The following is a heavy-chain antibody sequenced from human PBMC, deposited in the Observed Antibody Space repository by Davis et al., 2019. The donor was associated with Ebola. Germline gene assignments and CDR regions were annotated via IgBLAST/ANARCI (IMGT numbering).Heavy chain of an antibody. CDR2: IYYSGST. J-gene: IGHJ4*02. V-gene: IGHV4-61*08. D-gene: IGHD6-19*01. CDR1: GGSVSSGGYY. Sequence: GSLRLSCTVSGGSVSSGGYYWNWIRQPPGKGLEWIGYIYYSGSTDYSPSLRGRVTISVDTSKNQFSLRLSSVTAADTAMYYCARQLGVAGSPLDYWGQGTLVTVSS. CDR3: ARQLGVAGSPLDY.